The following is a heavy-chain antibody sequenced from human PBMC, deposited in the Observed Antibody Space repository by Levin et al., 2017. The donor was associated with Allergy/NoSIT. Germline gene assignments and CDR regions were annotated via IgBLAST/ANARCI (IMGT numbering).Heavy chain of an antibody. Sequence: GGSLRLSCAASGFTFSGSAMHWVRQASGKGLEWVGRIRSKANSYATAYAASVKGRFTISRDDSKNTAYLQMNSLKTEDTAVYYCTAMRGDPDYWGQGTLVTVSS. CDR2: IRSKANSYAT. CDR1: GFTFSGSA. CDR3: TAMRGDPDY. D-gene: IGHD3-16*01. V-gene: IGHV3-73*01. J-gene: IGHJ4*02.